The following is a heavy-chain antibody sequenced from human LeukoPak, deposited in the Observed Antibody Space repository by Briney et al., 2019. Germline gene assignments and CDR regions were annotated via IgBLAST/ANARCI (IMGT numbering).Heavy chain of an antibody. CDR1: GFTFSSYS. J-gene: IGHJ4*02. V-gene: IGHV4-34*01. D-gene: IGHD4/OR15-4a*01. CDR3: VRDRANYVTDY. Sequence: GSLRLSCAASGFTFSSYSMNWVRQPPGKGLEWIGEINHSGSTNYNPSLKSRVTISVDTSKNQFSLKVYSVTAADTAVYYCVRDRANYVTDYWGQGTLVTVSS. CDR2: INHSGST.